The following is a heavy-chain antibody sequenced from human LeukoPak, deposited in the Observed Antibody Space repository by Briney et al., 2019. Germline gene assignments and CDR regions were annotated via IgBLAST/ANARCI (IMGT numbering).Heavy chain of an antibody. CDR1: GFTFSSYG. CDR2: IWYDGSNK. CDR3: AVSGSSSDFDY. D-gene: IGHD1-26*01. Sequence: GRSLRLSCAASGFTFSSYGMHWVRQAPGKGLVWVSVIWYDGSNKYYADSVKGRFTISRDNSKNTLYLQMNSLRAEDTAVYYCAVSGSSSDFDYWGQGTLVTVSS. J-gene: IGHJ4*02. V-gene: IGHV3-33*01.